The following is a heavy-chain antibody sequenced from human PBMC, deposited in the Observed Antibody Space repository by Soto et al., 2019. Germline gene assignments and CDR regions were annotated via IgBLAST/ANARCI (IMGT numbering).Heavy chain of an antibody. V-gene: IGHV4-31*03. J-gene: IGHJ4*02. CDR2: IDNTGSA. Sequence: SETLSLTCTVSGASVITGVYYWTWIRQHPGKGLEWIGYIDNTGSAYYNPSLTGRVDISVDTSKNQFSLNLQSLTAADTAFYYCAGAVSDFDVRRYRTSYFDQWGQGIQVTVSS. CDR1: GASVITGVYY. CDR3: AGAVSDFDVRRYRTSYFDQ. D-gene: IGHD3-10*02.